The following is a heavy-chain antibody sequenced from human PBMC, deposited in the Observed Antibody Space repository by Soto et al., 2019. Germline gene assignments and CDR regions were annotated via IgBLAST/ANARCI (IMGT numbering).Heavy chain of an antibody. CDR3: ARDEDTSTWYGGMDV. CDR2: MSHDGNNI. D-gene: IGHD6-13*01. J-gene: IGHJ6*02. V-gene: IGHV3-30*04. CDR1: GFNFSNYV. Sequence: PGGSLRLSCAASGFNFSNYVMDWVRQAPGKGLEWVAVMSHDGNNIYYTASVKGRFTISRDNSKNTLYLQMNSLRNEDTAVYYCARDEDTSTWYGGMDVWGQGTTVTVSS.